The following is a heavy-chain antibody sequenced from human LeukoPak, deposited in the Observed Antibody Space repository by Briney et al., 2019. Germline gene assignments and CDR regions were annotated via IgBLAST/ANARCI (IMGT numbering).Heavy chain of an antibody. CDR2: IYHSGST. V-gene: IGHV4-4*02. J-gene: IGHJ4*02. Sequence: PSGTLSLTCAVSGGSISSSNWWSWVRPPPGKGLEWIGEIYHSGSTNYNPSLKSRVTISVDKSKNQFSLKLSSVTAADTAVYYCARKPAVAATNSIFDYWGQGTLVTVSS. D-gene: IGHD2-15*01. CDR1: GGSISSSNW. CDR3: ARKPAVAATNSIFDY.